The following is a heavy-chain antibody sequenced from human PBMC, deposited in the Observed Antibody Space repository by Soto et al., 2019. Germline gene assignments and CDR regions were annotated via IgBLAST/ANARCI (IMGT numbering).Heavy chain of an antibody. Sequence: GGSLRLSCAASGFTFSRYGMHWVRQAPGKGLEWVAVISYDGSNKYCADSVKGRFTISRDNSKNTLYLQMNSLRAEDTAVYYYAKDSGFGFDYWGQGTLVTVSS. CDR3: AKDSGFGFDY. V-gene: IGHV3-30*18. D-gene: IGHD3-22*01. CDR2: ISYDGSNK. CDR1: GFTFSRYG. J-gene: IGHJ4*02.